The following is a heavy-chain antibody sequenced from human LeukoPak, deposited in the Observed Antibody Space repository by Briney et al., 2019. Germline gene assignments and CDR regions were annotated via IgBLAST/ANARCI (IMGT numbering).Heavy chain of an antibody. CDR1: GFTFSTYA. CDR2: ISGSGGST. V-gene: IGHV3-23*01. CDR3: VGRPYYYYGMDV. J-gene: IGHJ6*02. Sequence: PGGSLRLSCAASGFTFSTYAVSWVRQAPGKGLEWVSSISGSGGSTSYADSVKGRFTISRDNSKNTLYLQMNSLRAEDTAIYYCVGRPYYYYGMDVWGQGTTVTVSS.